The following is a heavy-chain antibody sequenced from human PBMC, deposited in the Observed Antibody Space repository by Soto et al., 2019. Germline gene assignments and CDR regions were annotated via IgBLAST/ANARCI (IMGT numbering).Heavy chain of an antibody. Sequence: EVQLLESGGGLVQPGGSLRLSCAASGFTFSSYAMKWVRQAPGRGLECVSQIGESGATTYYADSVKGRFTPSRDNSGNTLFLEMYSLRGEDTAVYYCARYGPVVRYYGMDVWGQGTTVTVSS. CDR3: ARYGPVVRYYGMDV. V-gene: IGHV3-23*01. J-gene: IGHJ6*02. D-gene: IGHD2-2*01. CDR1: GFTFSSYA. CDR2: IGESGATT.